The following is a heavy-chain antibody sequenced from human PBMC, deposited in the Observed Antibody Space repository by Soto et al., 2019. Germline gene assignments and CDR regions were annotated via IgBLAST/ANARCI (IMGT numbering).Heavy chain of an antibody. Sequence: GGSLRLSCAASGFTFSDYYMSWIRQAPGKGLEWVSYISSSGSTIYYADSVKGRFTISRDNAKNSLYLQMNSLRAEDTAVYYCARKFDLSSSWYVGIDYWGQGTLVTVSS. CDR1: GFTFSDYY. CDR2: ISSSGSTI. J-gene: IGHJ4*02. V-gene: IGHV3-11*01. CDR3: ARKFDLSSSWYVGIDY. D-gene: IGHD6-13*01.